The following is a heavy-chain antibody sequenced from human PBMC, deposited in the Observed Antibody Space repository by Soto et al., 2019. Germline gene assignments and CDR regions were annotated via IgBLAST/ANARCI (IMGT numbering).Heavy chain of an antibody. D-gene: IGHD2-15*01. Sequence: EVQLVESGEGLVQPGGSLRLSCAASGFTFSSYNIHWIRQAPGKGLEFVSAISRSGDRTYYADSVKGRFTITRDNSKNTVWLQVASPTAEDMAVYYCARARCSSGQCYYFDYWGRGALVTVSS. CDR2: ISRSGDRT. CDR1: GFTFSSYN. V-gene: IGHV3-64*02. J-gene: IGHJ4*02. CDR3: ARARCSSGQCYYFDY.